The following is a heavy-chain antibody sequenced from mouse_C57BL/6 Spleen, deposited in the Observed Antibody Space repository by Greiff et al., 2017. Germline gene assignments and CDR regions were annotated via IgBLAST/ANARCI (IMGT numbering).Heavy chain of an antibody. CDR2: INPSTGGH. J-gene: IGHJ4*01. CDR3: ARRGDGYDYYAMDY. CDR1: GYSFTGYY. V-gene: IGHV1-42*01. D-gene: IGHD2-2*01. Sequence: VQLQQSGPELVKPGASVKISCKASGYSFTGYYMNWVKQSPEKSLEWIGEINPSTGGHTCHQKFKATATSTVDKSSSTAYMQLKSLTSEDSAVYYCARRGDGYDYYAMDYWGQGTSVTVSS.